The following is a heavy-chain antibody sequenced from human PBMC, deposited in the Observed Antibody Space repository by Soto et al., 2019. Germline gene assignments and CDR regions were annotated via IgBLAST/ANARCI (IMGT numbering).Heavy chain of an antibody. V-gene: IGHV4-31*03. CDR2: IYYSGRT. D-gene: IGHD1-26*01. CDR1: GGSISSGIYH. CDR3: ARDTLVGVDYYGMDV. J-gene: IGHJ6*02. Sequence: ASETLSLTCTVSGGSISSGIYHWNWIRQHPGKGLEWIGHIYYSGRTDYNPALKSRVIIAVDTSQNQFSLKPSSVTAADTAVYYCARDTLVGVDYYGMDVWGQGTAVTVSS.